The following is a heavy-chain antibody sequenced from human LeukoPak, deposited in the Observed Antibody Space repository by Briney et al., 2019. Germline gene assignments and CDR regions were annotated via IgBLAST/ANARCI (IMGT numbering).Heavy chain of an antibody. CDR3: VVGGSPGY. D-gene: IGHD2-15*01. V-gene: IGHV3-74*01. Sequence: GGSMRLSCAASGLAFSAYKMHWVRQAPRKGLVWVSRISTDGYTTDYADFVQGRFTASRDNTKNTWSLEMNSLRAEDTAVYHCVVGGSPGYWGQGTLVTVSS. J-gene: IGHJ4*02. CDR2: ISTDGYTT. CDR1: GLAFSAYK.